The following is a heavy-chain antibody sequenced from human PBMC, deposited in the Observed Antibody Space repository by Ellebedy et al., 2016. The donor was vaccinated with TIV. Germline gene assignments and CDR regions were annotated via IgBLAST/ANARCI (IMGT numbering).Heavy chain of an antibody. J-gene: IGHJ6*03. Sequence: GGSLRLSCAASGSTFSSYAMHWVRQAPGKGLEWVAVISYDGSNKYYADSVKGRFTISRDNSKNTLYLQMNSLRAEDTALYYCAKHSGAYTYAHYYIDVWGKGTTVTVSS. CDR3: AKHSGAYTYAHYYIDV. D-gene: IGHD1-26*01. V-gene: IGHV3-30-3*02. CDR2: ISYDGSNK. CDR1: GSTFSSYA.